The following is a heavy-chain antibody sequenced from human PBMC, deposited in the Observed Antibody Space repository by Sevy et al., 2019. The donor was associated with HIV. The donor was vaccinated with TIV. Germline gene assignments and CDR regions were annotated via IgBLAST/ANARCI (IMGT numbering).Heavy chain of an antibody. CDR3: ARPFHSGLIAVAGTGGDY. J-gene: IGHJ4*02. Sequence: ASVKVSCKASGYTFTSYGISWVRQAPGQGLEWMGWISAYNGNTNYAQKLQGRVTMTTDTSTSTAYMELRSLRSDDTAVYYWARPFHSGLIAVAGTGGDYWGQGTLVTVSS. CDR2: ISAYNGNT. D-gene: IGHD6-19*01. CDR1: GYTFTSYG. V-gene: IGHV1-18*01.